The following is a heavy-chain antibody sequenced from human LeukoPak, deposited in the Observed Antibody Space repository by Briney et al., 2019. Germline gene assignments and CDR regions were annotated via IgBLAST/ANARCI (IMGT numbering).Heavy chain of an antibody. CDR1: GGSISSSSYY. Sequence: PSETLSLTCTVSGGSISSSSYYWGWIRQPPGKGLEWIGSIYYSGSTYYNPSLKSRVTISVDTSKNQFSLKLSSVTAADTAVYYCARGYPVKRSGWYVYWGQGTLVTVSS. V-gene: IGHV4-39*01. CDR3: ARGYPVKRSGWYVY. J-gene: IGHJ4*02. CDR2: IYYSGST. D-gene: IGHD6-19*01.